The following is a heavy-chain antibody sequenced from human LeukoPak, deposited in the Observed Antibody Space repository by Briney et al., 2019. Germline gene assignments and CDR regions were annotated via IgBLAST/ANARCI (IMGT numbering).Heavy chain of an antibody. CDR1: GGSISSSSFY. CDR2: MYYSGST. CDR3: ASGRETLWFGELYYFDY. Sequence: SETLSLTCTVSGGSISSSSFYWGWIRQPPGKGLEWIASMYYSGSTYYNPSLKSRVTISVDTSKNQFSLKLSSVTAADTAVYYCASGRETLWFGELYYFDYWGQGTLVTVSS. D-gene: IGHD3-10*01. J-gene: IGHJ4*02. V-gene: IGHV4-39*07.